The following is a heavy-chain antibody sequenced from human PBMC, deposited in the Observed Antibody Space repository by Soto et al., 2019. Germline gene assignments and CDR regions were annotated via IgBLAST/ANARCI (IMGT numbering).Heavy chain of an antibody. V-gene: IGHV4-30-4*01. Sequence: QVQLQESCPGLVKPSQTLALTCTVSGGSISSGDYYGSWIRQPPGKGLEWIGYIYYSGSTYYTPSLNGRVTISVDTSKNQFSLKLSAVTAADTAVYSCARGPYYYGSGSYPFDYWGQGTLVTVSS. J-gene: IGHJ4*02. CDR2: IYYSGST. D-gene: IGHD3-10*01. CDR3: ARGPYYYGSGSYPFDY. CDR1: GGSISSGDYY.